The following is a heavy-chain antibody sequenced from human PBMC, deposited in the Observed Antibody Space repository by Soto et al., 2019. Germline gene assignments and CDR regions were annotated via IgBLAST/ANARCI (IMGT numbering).Heavy chain of an antibody. CDR3: ARDRSYCSGGSCYPPTGYYYMDV. D-gene: IGHD2-15*01. V-gene: IGHV1-69*04. J-gene: IGHJ6*03. Sequence: ASVKVSCTASGGTFSSYTISWVRQAPGQGLEWMGRIIPILGIANYAQKFQGRVTITADKSTSTAYMELSSLRSEDTAVYYCARDRSYCSGGSCYPPTGYYYMDVWGKGTTVTVS. CDR1: GGTFSSYT. CDR2: IIPILGIA.